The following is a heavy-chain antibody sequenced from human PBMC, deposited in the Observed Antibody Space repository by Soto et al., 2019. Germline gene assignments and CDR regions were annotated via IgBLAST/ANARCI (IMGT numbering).Heavy chain of an antibody. Sequence: SQTLPVTYTVSSGSIGNRGYYRSFIRQHPGKGLEWIGYIYYSGSTYYNPSLKSRVTISVDTSKNQFSLKLSSVTAADTAVYYCARVITIFGVAAFEYWGQGTLVTVSS. J-gene: IGHJ4*02. CDR1: SGSIGNRGYY. V-gene: IGHV4-31*03. CDR3: ARVITIFGVAAFEY. CDR2: IYYSGST. D-gene: IGHD3-3*01.